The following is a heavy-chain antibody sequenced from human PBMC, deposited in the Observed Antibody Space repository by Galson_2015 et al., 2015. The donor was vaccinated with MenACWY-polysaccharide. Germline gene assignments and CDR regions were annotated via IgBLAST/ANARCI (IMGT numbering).Heavy chain of an antibody. CDR3: ARVKKVVAATHNWFDP. CDR2: IIPILDIA. Sequence: SVKVSCKASGGTFTSYAFSWVRQAPGQGPEWMGRIIPILDIANYAQKFQGRVTISVDTSKNQFSLKLSSVTAADTAVYYCARVKKVVAATHNWFDPWGQGTLVTVSS. J-gene: IGHJ5*02. D-gene: IGHD2-15*01. CDR1: GGTFTSYA. V-gene: IGHV1-69*04.